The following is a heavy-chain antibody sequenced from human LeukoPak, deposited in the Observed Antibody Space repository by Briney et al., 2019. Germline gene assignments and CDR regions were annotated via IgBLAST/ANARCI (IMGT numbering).Heavy chain of an antibody. CDR1: GFTFDDYA. Sequence: GGSLRLSCAASGFTFDDYAMHWVRQAPGKGLEWVSGISWNSGSIGYADSVKGRFTISRDNAKNSLYLQMNSLGAEDTALYYCAKDRVGARRDTFDYWGQGTLVTVSS. V-gene: IGHV3-9*01. CDR2: ISWNSGSI. CDR3: AKDRVGARRDTFDY. J-gene: IGHJ4*02. D-gene: IGHD1-26*01.